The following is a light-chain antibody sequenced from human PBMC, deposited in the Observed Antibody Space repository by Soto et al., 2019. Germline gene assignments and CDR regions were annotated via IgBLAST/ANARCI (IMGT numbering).Light chain of an antibody. CDR1: QSVLYSSNNKNY. Sequence: DIVLTQSQDSLAVSLGERATIDCKSSQSVLYSSNNKNYLAWYQQKPGQPPKLLIYWSSTRESGIPDRFSGSGSGTDFTLTISSLQAEDVAIYYCQQYYSIPRTFGQGTKVDI. J-gene: IGKJ1*01. CDR3: QQYYSIPRT. V-gene: IGKV4-1*01. CDR2: WSS.